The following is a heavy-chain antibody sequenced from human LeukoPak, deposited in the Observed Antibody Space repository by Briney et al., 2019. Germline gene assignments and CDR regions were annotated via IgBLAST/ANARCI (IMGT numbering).Heavy chain of an antibody. CDR2: ISSSSSYI. J-gene: IGHJ4*02. CDR1: GFTFSSYS. V-gene: IGHV3-21*01. CDR3: ARCPPGAAYYYDSSGYYLDY. D-gene: IGHD3-22*01. Sequence: GGSLRLSCAASGFTFSSYSMNWVRQAPGKGLEWVSSISSSSSYIYYADSVKGRFTISRDNAKNSLYLQMNSLRAEDTAVYYCARCPPGAAYYYDSSGYYLDYWGQGTLVTVSS.